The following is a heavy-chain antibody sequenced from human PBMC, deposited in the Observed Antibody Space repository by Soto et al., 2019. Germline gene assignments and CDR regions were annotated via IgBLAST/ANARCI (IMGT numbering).Heavy chain of an antibody. J-gene: IGHJ6*03. CDR3: ARQVGPDDSSSQGYYYYYMDV. CDR1: GGSISSYY. Sequence: SETLSLTCTVSGGSISSYYWSWIRQPPGKGLERIGYIYYSGSTNYNPSLKSRVTISVDTSKNQFSLKLSSVTAADTAVYYCARQVGPDDSSSQGYYYYYMDVWGKGTTVTVSS. V-gene: IGHV4-59*08. CDR2: IYYSGST. D-gene: IGHD3-3*01.